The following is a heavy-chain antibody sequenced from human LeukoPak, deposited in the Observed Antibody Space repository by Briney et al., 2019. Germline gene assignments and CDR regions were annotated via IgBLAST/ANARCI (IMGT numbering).Heavy chain of an antibody. D-gene: IGHD2-21*01. CDR3: ATSLYCGTGCL. J-gene: IGHJ3*01. CDR2: IYYSGST. CDR1: GGSISSGSYY. Sequence: SETLSLTCSVSGGSISSGSYYWGWIRQPPGKGLEWIGSIYYSGSTYYNPSLKSRVTISVDTSKNQFSLKLSSVTAADTAVYYCATSLYCGTGCLWGQGTMVTVSS. V-gene: IGHV4-39*01.